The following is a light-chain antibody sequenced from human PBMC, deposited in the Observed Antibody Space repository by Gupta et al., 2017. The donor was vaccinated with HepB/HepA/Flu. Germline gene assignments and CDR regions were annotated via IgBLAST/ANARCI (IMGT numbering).Light chain of an antibody. Sequence: DIVLTQSPLSLSVTPGEPASISCRSSQSLLHSNGYNYLDWYLQKPGQSPQLLIYLGSKRASGVTDRFSGSGEAKDFTLKSSRGEDEDGGVYYGRQDQQTNLFGGGTKVEIK. CDR2: LGS. CDR3: RQDQQTNL. J-gene: IGKJ4*01. V-gene: IGKV2-28*01. CDR1: QSLLHSNGYNY.